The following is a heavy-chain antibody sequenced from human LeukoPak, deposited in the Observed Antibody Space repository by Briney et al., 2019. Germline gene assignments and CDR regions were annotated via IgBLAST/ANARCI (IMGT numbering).Heavy chain of an antibody. Sequence: SGTLSLTCAVSGGSISSSNWWSWVRQPPGKGLEWIGEIYHSGGTNYNPSLKSRVTISVDTSKNQFSLKLKSVTAADTAVYYCARHVSSPGWLEQLRIARGATAKGHTTFYFDNWGQGALVTVSS. CDR3: ARHVSSPGWLEQLRIARGATAKGHTTFYFDN. CDR1: GGSISSSNW. V-gene: IGHV4-4*02. D-gene: IGHD1/OR15-1a*01. CDR2: IYHSGGT. J-gene: IGHJ4*02.